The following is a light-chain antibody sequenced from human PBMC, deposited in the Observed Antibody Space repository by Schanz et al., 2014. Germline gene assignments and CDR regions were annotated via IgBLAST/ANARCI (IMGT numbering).Light chain of an antibody. V-gene: IGKV3-11*01. J-gene: IGKJ4*01. CDR2: GAS. Sequence: EIVMTQSPVTLSVSPGERATLSCRASQSVGNNYLAWYQQKPGQAPRLLIYGASNRATGIPARFSGSGSGTDFTLTISSLEPEDFAVYYCQQRSNWPPEVTFGGGTKVEIK. CDR3: QQRSNWPPEVT. CDR1: QSVGNNY.